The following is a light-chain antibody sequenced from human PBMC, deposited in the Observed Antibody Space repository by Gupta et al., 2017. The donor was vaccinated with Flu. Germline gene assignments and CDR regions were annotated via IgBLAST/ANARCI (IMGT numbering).Light chain of an antibody. CDR3: RSYACGNIWV. J-gene: IGLJ3*02. CDR2: EVS. Sequence: ALTLPPSASGSPRQSVTISCTGTSSDVGPYNYVSWYQQHPGKAPTVMIHEVSKRPAGVPDRFSGSKSGNTASLTISGRQAEEEADYYCRSYACGNIWVFGGGTKLTVL. V-gene: IGLV2-8*01. CDR1: SSDVGPYNY.